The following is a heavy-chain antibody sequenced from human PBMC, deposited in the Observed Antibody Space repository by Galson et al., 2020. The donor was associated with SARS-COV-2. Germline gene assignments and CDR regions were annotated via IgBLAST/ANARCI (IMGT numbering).Heavy chain of an antibody. CDR1: GYTFTRYY. D-gene: IGHD2-2*01. CDR3: ARGVEEVPAATRAYNYYYMDV. CDR2: INPSGGRT. Sequence: AASVKVSCKASGYTFTRYYMHWVRQAPGQGLEWVGIINPSGGRTSYAQKFQGRVTMTRDTPTSTVYMELSSLRSEDTAVYYCARGVEEVPAATRAYNYYYMDVWGKGTTVTVSS. V-gene: IGHV1-46*01. J-gene: IGHJ6*03.